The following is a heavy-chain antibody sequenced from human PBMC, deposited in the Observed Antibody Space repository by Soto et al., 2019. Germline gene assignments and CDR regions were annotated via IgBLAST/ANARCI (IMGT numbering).Heavy chain of an antibody. CDR3: ALGDIVVVPAARGFDP. CDR2: ISYDGSNK. Sequence: PXESLSLSCAASGFTFSSYCVHWVRQAPGKGLEWVAVISYDGSNKYYADSVKGRFTISRDNSKNTLYLQMNSLRAEDTAVYYCALGDIVVVPAARGFDPWGQGTLVTVSS. D-gene: IGHD2-2*01. J-gene: IGHJ5*02. V-gene: IGHV3-30*03. CDR1: GFTFSSYC.